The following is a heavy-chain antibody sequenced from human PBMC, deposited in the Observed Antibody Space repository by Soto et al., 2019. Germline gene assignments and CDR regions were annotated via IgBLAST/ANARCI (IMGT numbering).Heavy chain of an antibody. CDR1: GYTFANYY. D-gene: IGHD4-4*01. CDR2: MNPRSGGT. CDR3: ARSDDSTSYPLDL. Sequence: ASVKVSCKASGYTFANYYMHWVRQAPGQGLEWMGWMNPRSGGTKYAQAFQDRVTMTRDASISTAYMEVTSLRRGDTAVYFCARSDDSTSYPLDLWGPGTLVTVSS. J-gene: IGHJ5*02. V-gene: IGHV1-2*02.